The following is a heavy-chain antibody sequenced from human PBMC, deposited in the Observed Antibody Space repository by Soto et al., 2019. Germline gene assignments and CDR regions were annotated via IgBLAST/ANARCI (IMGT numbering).Heavy chain of an antibody. CDR2: ISYDGSNK. Sequence: GGSLRLSCAASGFTFRSYTMHWVRQAPGKGLEWVAVISYDGSNKYYADSVKGRFTISRDNSKNTLYLQMNSLRGEDTAVYHCASDWPSSEDSSGYFDYWGQGTLVTVSS. V-gene: IGHV3-30-3*01. CDR1: GFTFRSYT. D-gene: IGHD3-22*01. CDR3: ASDWPSSEDSSGYFDY. J-gene: IGHJ4*02.